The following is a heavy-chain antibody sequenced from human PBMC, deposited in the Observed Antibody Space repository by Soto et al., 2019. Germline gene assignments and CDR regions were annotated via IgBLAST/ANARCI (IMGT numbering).Heavy chain of an antibody. D-gene: IGHD3-3*01. CDR3: AREPTNYNYDFWSGYHYYSYMDV. J-gene: IGHJ6*03. CDR2: INPSGGST. Sequence: ASVKVSCKASGYTFTSYYMHWVRQAPGQGLEWMGIINPSGGSTSYAQKFQGRVTMTRDTSTSTVYMELSSLRSEDTAVYYCAREPTNYNYDFWSGYHYYSYMDVWGKGTTVTVSS. CDR1: GYTFTSYY. V-gene: IGHV1-46*03.